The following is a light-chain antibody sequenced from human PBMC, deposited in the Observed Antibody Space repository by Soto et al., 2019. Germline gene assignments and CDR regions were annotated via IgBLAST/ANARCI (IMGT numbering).Light chain of an antibody. CDR1: QSVSSK. J-gene: IGKJ4*01. V-gene: IGKV3-11*01. Sequence: EIVMTPSPATLSVSPGEGATLSCRASQSVSSKLAWYQQKPGQAPRLLIYDASNRATGIPARFSGSGSGTDFTLTISSLEPEDFAVYYCQQHTNWPLTFGGGTKVDIK. CDR2: DAS. CDR3: QQHTNWPLT.